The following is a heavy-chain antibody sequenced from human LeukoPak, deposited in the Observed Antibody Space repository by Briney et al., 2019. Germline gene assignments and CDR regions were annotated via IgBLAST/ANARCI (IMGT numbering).Heavy chain of an antibody. CDR1: GYTHISYD. D-gene: IGHD1-26*01. V-gene: IGHV1-8*01. CDR3: ARDIVGATPDDY. CDR2: MNHNSGNT. Sequence: GASVTDSCKASGYTHISYDINWVRQASARGLEWMGWMNHNSGNTGYAQKFQGRVTMTRNTSISTAYMELSSLRSEDTAVYYCARDIVGATPDDYWGQGTLVTVSS. J-gene: IGHJ4*02.